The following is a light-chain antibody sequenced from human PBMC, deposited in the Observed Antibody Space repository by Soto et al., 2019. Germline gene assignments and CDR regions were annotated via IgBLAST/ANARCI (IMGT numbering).Light chain of an antibody. CDR2: AAS. CDR3: LQHKSYPRT. J-gene: IGKJ2*02. CDR1: HGIRND. Sequence: DIQMTQSPSSLSASVGDRVTITCRASHGIRNDVGWYQQKAVKAPKSLISAASTLQRGVPSRFSGSGSGTEFTLTISNLPPEDFATYYCLQHKSYPRTFGQGTSLEMK. V-gene: IGKV1-17*02.